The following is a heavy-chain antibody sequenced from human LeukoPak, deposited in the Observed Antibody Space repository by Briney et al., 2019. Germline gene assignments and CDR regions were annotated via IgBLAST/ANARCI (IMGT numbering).Heavy chain of an antibody. Sequence: SETLSLTCTVSGGSVSSGSYYWSWIRQPPGKGLEWIGSIYYSGSTYYNPSLKSRVTISVDTSKNQFSLKLSSVTAADTAVYYCARRGISRGYGMDVWGQGTTVTVSS. D-gene: IGHD2-15*01. CDR2: IYYSGST. J-gene: IGHJ6*02. V-gene: IGHV4-39*01. CDR3: ARRGISRGYGMDV. CDR1: GGSVSSGSYY.